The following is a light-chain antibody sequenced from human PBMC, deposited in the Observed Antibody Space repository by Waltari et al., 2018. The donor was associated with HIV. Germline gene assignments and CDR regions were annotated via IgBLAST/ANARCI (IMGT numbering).Light chain of an antibody. J-gene: IGLJ3*02. CDR1: RSPFETYNL. Sequence: QSALTQPASVSGSPGQSTTISCTGTRSPFETYNLLPWYQQHPGKAPKLLLYEVMKRPSGVSTRFSGSMSANTASLTISGLQAEDEADYYCCSYVGGDTWVFGGGTKLTVL. V-gene: IGLV2-23*02. CDR2: EVM. CDR3: CSYVGGDTWV.